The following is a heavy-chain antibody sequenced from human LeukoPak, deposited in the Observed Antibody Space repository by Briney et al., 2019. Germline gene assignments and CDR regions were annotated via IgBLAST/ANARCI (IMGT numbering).Heavy chain of an antibody. D-gene: IGHD5-12*01. V-gene: IGHV3-7*01. CDR3: ARGIVATIRAVYYYMDV. J-gene: IGHJ6*03. CDR2: IKQDGSEK. CDR1: GFTFSSYW. Sequence: GGPLRLSCAASGFTFSSYWMSWVRQAPGKGLEWVANIKQDGSEKYYVDSVKGRFTISRDNAKNSLYLQMNSLRAEDTAVYYCARGIVATIRAVYYYMDVWGKGTTVTVSS.